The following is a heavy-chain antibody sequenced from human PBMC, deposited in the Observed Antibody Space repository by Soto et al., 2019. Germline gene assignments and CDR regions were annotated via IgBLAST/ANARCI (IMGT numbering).Heavy chain of an antibody. V-gene: IGHV3-9*01. Sequence: EVQLVESGGGLVQPGRSLRLSCAASGFTFDDYAMHWVRQAPGKGLEWVSGISWNSGSIGYADSVKGRFTISRDNAKNSLYLQMNSLRAEDTALYYCAKDLDGIAVAGGSFDYWGQGTLVTVSS. CDR1: GFTFDDYA. CDR2: ISWNSGSI. CDR3: AKDLDGIAVAGGSFDY. J-gene: IGHJ4*02. D-gene: IGHD6-19*01.